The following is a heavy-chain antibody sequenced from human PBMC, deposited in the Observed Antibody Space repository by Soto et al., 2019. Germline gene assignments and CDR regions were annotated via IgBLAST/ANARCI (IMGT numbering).Heavy chain of an antibody. Sequence: GSMRLSGAASGXTFSSYCMHWVRQAPGKGLEWVAFILYDGRNTYYADAVKGRFTISRDNSKNTLYLQMNSLRAEDTAVYCCARTAYYYDSSGYYFDCWGQGTLGTVSS. D-gene: IGHD3-22*01. V-gene: IGHV3-33*01. CDR3: ARTAYYYDSSGYYFDC. CDR2: ILYDGRNT. J-gene: IGHJ4*02. CDR1: GXTFSSYC.